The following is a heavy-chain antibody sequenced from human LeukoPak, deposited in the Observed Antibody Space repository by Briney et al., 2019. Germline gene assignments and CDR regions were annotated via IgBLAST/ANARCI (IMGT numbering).Heavy chain of an antibody. J-gene: IGHJ4*02. D-gene: IGHD3-3*01. V-gene: IGHV7-4-1*02. CDR3: ARVSRSRGEWLFDN. Sequence: ASVTVSCKASGYTFTSYAMNWVRQAPGQGLEWMGWINTNTGNPTYAQGFTGRFVFSLDTSVSTAYLQISSLKAEDIAVYYCARVSRSRGEWLFDNWGQGTLVTVPS. CDR2: INTNTGNP. CDR1: GYTFTSYA.